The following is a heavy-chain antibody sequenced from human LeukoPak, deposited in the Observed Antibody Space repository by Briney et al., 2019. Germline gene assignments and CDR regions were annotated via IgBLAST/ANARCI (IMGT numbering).Heavy chain of an antibody. J-gene: IGHJ2*01. D-gene: IGHD4-17*01. V-gene: IGHV4-59*01. CDR2: IYNNGRT. CDR1: GGSISSYY. Sequence: SETLSLTCAVSGGSISSYYWSWIRQPPGKGLEWIGYIYNNGRTNYYPSFKSRATISVDTSKNQFSLKLTSVTAADTAVYYCARDSGSTVYWFFDLWGRGTLVSVFS. CDR3: ARDSGSTVYWFFDL.